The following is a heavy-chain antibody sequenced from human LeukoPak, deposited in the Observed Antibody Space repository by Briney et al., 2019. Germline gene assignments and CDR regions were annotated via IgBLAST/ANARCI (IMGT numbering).Heavy chain of an antibody. CDR2: INSDGSSI. D-gene: IGHD2-2*02. CDR1: GFTFSSHW. V-gene: IGHV3-74*01. CDR3: ARGHPRYCSSTSCYTSGGWFDP. J-gene: IGHJ5*02. Sequence: GGSLRLSCAASGFTFSSHWMHWVRQAPGKGLVWVSRINSDGSSISYADSVKGRFTISRDNAKNTLYLQMNSLRAEDTAVYYCARGHPRYCSSTSCYTSGGWFDPWGQGTLVTVSS.